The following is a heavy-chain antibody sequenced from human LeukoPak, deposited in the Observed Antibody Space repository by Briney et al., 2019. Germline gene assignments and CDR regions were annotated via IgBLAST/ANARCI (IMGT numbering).Heavy chain of an antibody. D-gene: IGHD3-22*01. CDR3: ARARYDSSGYYYGVDY. J-gene: IGHJ4*02. V-gene: IGHV1-46*01. CDR2: INPSGGST. CDR1: GYTFTSYY. Sequence: VASVKVSRKASGYTFTSYYMHWVRQAPGQGLEWMGIINPSGGSTSYAQKFQGRVTMTRDTSTSTVYMELSSLRSEDTAVYYCARARYDSSGYYYGVDYWGQGTLVTVSS.